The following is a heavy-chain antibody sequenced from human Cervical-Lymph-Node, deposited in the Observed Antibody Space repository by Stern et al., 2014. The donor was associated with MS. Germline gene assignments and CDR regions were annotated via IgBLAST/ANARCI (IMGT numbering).Heavy chain of an antibody. CDR1: GYTFTSYY. D-gene: IGHD2-2*01. Sequence: QDQLVQSGAEVKKPGASVKGSCKASGYTFTSYYMHWVRQAPGQGLEWMGIINPRGGSTSYAQKFQGRVTMTRDTSTSTVYMELSSLRSEDTAVYYCARDRGGYCSSTSCYGHAFDIWGQGTMVTVSS. J-gene: IGHJ3*02. CDR3: ARDRGGYCSSTSCYGHAFDI. V-gene: IGHV1-46*01. CDR2: INPRGGST.